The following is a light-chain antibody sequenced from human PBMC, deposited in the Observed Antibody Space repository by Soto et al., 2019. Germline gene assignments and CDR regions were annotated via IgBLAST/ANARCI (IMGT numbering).Light chain of an antibody. J-gene: IGKJ1*01. CDR3: QQSFSSPPWT. CDR2: AAS. CDR1: QNIKTY. Sequence: DIQMTQSPSSLSASVGDSVTITCRASQNIKTYLNWYQQKPGKALNLLIYAASSLHSGVPSRFSGSGSGTDFTLTISSLQPEDFATYYCQQSFSSPPWTFGQGTKVDIK. V-gene: IGKV1-39*01.